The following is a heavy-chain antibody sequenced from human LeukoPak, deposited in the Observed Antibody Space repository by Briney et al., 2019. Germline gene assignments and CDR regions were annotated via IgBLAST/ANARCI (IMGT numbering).Heavy chain of an antibody. CDR1: GFTFSNAL. V-gene: IGHV3-15*01. J-gene: IGHJ4*02. CDR2: IKSKTDGGTT. CDR3: TTALNHVPVAGEVSVY. D-gene: IGHD6-19*01. Sequence: SGGSLRLSCAASGFTFSNALMSWVRQAPGKGLEWVGRIKSKTDGGTTDYAAPVKGRFTISRDDSKNTLYLQMNSLKTEDTAVYYCTTALNHVPVAGEVSVYWGQGTLVTVSS.